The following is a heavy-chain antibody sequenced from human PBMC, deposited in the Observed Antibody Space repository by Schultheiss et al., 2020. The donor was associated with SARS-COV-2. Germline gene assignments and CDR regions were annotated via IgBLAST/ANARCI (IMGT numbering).Heavy chain of an antibody. V-gene: IGHV3-33*08. CDR3: ARGPLRF. CDR1: GFTVSSNY. CDR2: IWYDGSNK. J-gene: IGHJ4*02. D-gene: IGHD3-3*01. Sequence: GGSLRLSCAASGFTVSSNYMSWVRQAPGKGLEWVAVIWYDGSNKYYADSVKGRFTISRDNSKNTLYLQMNSLRAEDTAVYYCARGPLRFWGQGTLVTVSS.